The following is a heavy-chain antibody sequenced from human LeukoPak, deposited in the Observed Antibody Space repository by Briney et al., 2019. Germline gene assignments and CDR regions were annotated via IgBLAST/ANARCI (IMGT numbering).Heavy chain of an antibody. CDR1: GGSFSGYY. Sequence: TSETLSLTCAVYGGSFSGYYWSWIRQPPGKGLEWIGYIYYSGSTNYNPSLKSRVTISVDTSKNQFSLKLSSVTAADTAVYYCARENPALDGYPDYWGQGTLVTVSS. CDR2: IYYSGST. J-gene: IGHJ4*02. D-gene: IGHD5-24*01. V-gene: IGHV4-59*01. CDR3: ARENPALDGYPDY.